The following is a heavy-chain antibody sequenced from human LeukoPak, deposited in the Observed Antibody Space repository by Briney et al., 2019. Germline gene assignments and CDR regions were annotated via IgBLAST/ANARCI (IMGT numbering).Heavy chain of an antibody. CDR2: ISGSGGST. V-gene: IGHV3-23*01. CDR3: TTSLQRVVAVAGSK. CDR1: GFTFSSYA. Sequence: GGSLRLSCAASGFTFSSYAMSWVRQAPGKGLEWVSAISGSGGSTYYADSVKGRFTISRDNSKNTLYLQMNSLKTEDTAVYYCTTSLQRVVAVAGSKWGQGTLVTVSS. J-gene: IGHJ4*02. D-gene: IGHD6-19*01.